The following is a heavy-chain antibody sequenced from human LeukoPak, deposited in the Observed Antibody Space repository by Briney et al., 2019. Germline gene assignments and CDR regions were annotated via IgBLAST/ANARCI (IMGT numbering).Heavy chain of an antibody. CDR1: GFTFIYSW. J-gene: IGHJ4*02. CDR3: ARGLKWNDH. CDR2: IKPDGSEI. D-gene: IGHD1-1*01. Sequence: GGSLRLSCAASGFTFIYSWMNWVRQAPGKGLEWVANIKPDGSEIHYMDSVKGRFTISRDNARNSLYLQMNSLRVEDTAVYYCARGLKWNDHWGQGTLVTVSS. V-gene: IGHV3-7*01.